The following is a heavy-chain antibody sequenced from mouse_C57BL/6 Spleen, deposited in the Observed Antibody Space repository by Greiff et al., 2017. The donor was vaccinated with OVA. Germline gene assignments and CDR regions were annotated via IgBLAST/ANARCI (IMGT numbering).Heavy chain of an antibody. D-gene: IGHD1-1*01. CDR3: ARTLYGSSYSYAMDY. CDR1: GYTFTGYW. Sequence: VQLQQSGAELMKPGASVKLSCKATGYTFTGYWLEWVKQSPGHGLEWIGEILPGGGSTNYNAKFKGKATFTADTSSNTAYMQLRSLTTEDSAIYYGARTLYGSSYSYAMDYWGQGTSVTVSA. V-gene: IGHV1-9*01. J-gene: IGHJ4*01. CDR2: ILPGGGST.